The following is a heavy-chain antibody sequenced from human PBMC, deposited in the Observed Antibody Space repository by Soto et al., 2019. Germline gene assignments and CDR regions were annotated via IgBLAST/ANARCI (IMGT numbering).Heavy chain of an antibody. D-gene: IGHD3-10*01. V-gene: IGHV1-58*02. Sequence: PAKVSCKASGFTFTSSAMQWLRQARGQRLEWIGWIVVGSGNTNYAQKFQERVTITRDMSTSTAYMELSSLRSEDTAVYYCAAALDYYGTLDYWGQGTLVTVSS. CDR3: AAALDYYGTLDY. CDR2: IVVGSGNT. J-gene: IGHJ4*02. CDR1: GFTFTSSA.